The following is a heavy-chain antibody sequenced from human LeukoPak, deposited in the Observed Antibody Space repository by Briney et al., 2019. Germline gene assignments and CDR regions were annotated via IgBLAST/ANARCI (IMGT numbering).Heavy chain of an antibody. J-gene: IGHJ4*02. Sequence: SQTLSLTCTVSGGSISSGSYYWSWIRQPAGKGLEWIGRIYASGSTNYNPSLKSRVTISVDTSKNQFSLKLSSVTAADTAVYYCASQRGGTPYYFDYWGLGTLVTVSS. CDR3: ASQRGGTPYYFDY. V-gene: IGHV4-61*02. CDR2: IYASGST. D-gene: IGHD1-1*01. CDR1: GGSISSGSYY.